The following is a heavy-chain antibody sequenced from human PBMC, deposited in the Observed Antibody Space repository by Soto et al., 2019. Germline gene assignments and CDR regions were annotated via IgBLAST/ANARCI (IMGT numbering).Heavy chain of an antibody. J-gene: IGHJ4*02. V-gene: IGHV1-3*01. CDR3: ASCAPVGWCHMCCFDY. D-gene: IGHD6-19*01. Sequence: GVSLKVSCKASVYTFTSYAMHWLRHAPRQKIEWMGWINAGNGNTKYSQKFQGRVTITRDTSASTAYMELSSLRSEDTAVYYCASCAPVGWCHMCCFDYWGQGTLVTVSS. CDR2: INAGNGNT. CDR1: VYTFTSYA.